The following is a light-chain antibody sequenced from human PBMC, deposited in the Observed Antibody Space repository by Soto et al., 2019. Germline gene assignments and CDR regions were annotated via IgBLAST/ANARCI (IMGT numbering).Light chain of an antibody. V-gene: IGLV2-14*01. CDR1: STDVGGYNY. Sequence: QSVLTQPASVSGSPGQSITISCTGTSTDVGGYNYVSWYQQHPGKAPKLMIYEVSNRPSGVSTRFSGSKSGNTASLTISGVQAEDEADYYCSSYTSSSTVVFGGGTKLTVL. J-gene: IGLJ2*01. CDR3: SSYTSSSTVV. CDR2: EVS.